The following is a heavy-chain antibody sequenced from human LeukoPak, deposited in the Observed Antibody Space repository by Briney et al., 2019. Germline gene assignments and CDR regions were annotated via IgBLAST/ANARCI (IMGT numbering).Heavy chain of an antibody. CDR3: AKDRSTDLVVPAAIPSEYYFDY. J-gene: IGHJ4*02. CDR1: RFTFSDYY. Sequence: GGSLRLSCAASRFTFSDYYMSWIRQAPGKGLEWVSYISSTGTTIYYADSVEGRFTISRDNAKNSLYLQMNSLRAEDTALYYCAKDRSTDLVVPAAIPSEYYFDYWGQGTLVTVSS. CDR2: ISSTGTTI. D-gene: IGHD2-2*02. V-gene: IGHV3-11*01.